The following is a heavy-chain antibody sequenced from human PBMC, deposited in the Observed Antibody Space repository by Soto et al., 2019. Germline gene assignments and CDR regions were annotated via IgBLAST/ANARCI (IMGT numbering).Heavy chain of an antibody. Sequence: QLQLQESAPGLVKPSETLSLTCTVSGGSISSSSYYWGWIRQPPGKGLEWIGSIFYSGSTYYNPSLNSRVTISVDTSKNQFSLKLSSVTAADTAVYYCARHLTYCSAGSCYSDFPYYGMDVWGQGTTVTVSS. V-gene: IGHV4-39*01. CDR3: ARHLTYCSAGSCYSDFPYYGMDV. CDR2: IFYSGST. J-gene: IGHJ6*02. D-gene: IGHD2-15*01. CDR1: GGSISSSSYY.